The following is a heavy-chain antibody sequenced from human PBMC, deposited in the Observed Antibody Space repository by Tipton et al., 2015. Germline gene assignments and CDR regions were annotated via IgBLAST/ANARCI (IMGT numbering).Heavy chain of an antibody. V-gene: IGHV4-61*01. D-gene: IGHD4-23*01. CDR2: IQYSGST. J-gene: IGHJ4*02. Sequence: PGLVKPSENLSLTCTVSGGSVTSGSYYWSWIRQPPGKELEWIGYIQYSGSTNYSPSLKSRVTISVDTSKTQFSLKMSSVTASDTAVYYCARARGRHGGLFDSWGQGTLVTVSS. CDR1: GGSVTSGSYY. CDR3: ARARGRHGGLFDS.